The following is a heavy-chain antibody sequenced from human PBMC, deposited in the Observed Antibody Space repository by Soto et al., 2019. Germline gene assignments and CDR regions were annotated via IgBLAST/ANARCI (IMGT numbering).Heavy chain of an antibody. CDR3: ARGVTTVTTFDY. J-gene: IGHJ4*02. CDR1: GGSISSGGYS. CDR2: IYHSGST. Sequence: SETLSLTCAVSGGSISSGGYSCNWIRQPPGKGLEWIGYIYHSGSTYYNPSLKSRVTISVDRSKNQFSLKLSSVTAADTAVYYWARGVTTVTTFDYWGQGTLVTVSS. D-gene: IGHD4-17*01. V-gene: IGHV4-30-2*01.